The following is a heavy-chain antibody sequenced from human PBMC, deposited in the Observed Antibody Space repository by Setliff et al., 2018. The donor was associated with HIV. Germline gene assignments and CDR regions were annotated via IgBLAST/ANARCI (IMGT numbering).Heavy chain of an antibody. V-gene: IGHV4-4*07. CDR2: IYSTGST. CDR1: GGSISNYY. CDR3: ARVPFTTGFDY. D-gene: IGHD3-3*01. J-gene: IGHJ4*02. Sequence: SETLSLTCTVSGGSISNYYWSWIRQPAGKGLEWIGRIYSTGSTNYNPSLKSRVTMSIDTSKNHFSLKLSSVTAADTAVFYCARVPFTTGFDYWGQGILVTVSS.